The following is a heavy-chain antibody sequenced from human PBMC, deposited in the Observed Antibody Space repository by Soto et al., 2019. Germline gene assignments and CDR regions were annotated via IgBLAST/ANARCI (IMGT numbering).Heavy chain of an antibody. CDR3: AREGAEAAAYYYYYGMDV. CDR2: ISAYNGNT. CDR1: GYTFTSYG. J-gene: IGHJ6*02. D-gene: IGHD6-13*01. V-gene: IGHV1-18*01. Sequence: GASVKVSCKASGYTFTSYGISWVRQAPGQGLKWMGWISAYNGNTNYAQKFQGRVTMTTDTSTSTAYMELRSLRSDDTAVYYFAREGAEAAAYYYYYGMDVWGQGTTVTVSS.